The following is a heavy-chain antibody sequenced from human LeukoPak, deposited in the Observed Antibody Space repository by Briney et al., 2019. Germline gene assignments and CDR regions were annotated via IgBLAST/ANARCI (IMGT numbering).Heavy chain of an antibody. V-gene: IGHV1-18*01. D-gene: IGHD3-10*01. CDR2: ISAYNGNT. J-gene: IGHJ5*02. CDR1: GYTFTSYG. Sequence: ASVKVSCKASGYTFTSYGISWVRQAPGQGLEWRGWISAYNGNTNYAQKLQGRVTMTTDTSTSTAYIELRSLRSDDTAVYCCARDSLLCVQWFGELFGNWFDPWGQGTLVTVSS. CDR3: ARDSLLCVQWFGELFGNWFDP.